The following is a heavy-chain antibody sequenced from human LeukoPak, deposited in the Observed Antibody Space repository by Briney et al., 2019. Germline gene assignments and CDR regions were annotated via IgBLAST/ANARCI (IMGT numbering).Heavy chain of an antibody. CDR1: GFTFSSYG. CDR3: ARVQRLSIFDYMDV. J-gene: IGHJ6*03. Sequence: QTGGTLRLSCAASGFTFSSYGMSWVRQAPGKGLEWVSAISGSGGSTYYADSVKGRFTISRDNAKNSLYLQMNSLRAEDTAVYYCARVQRLSIFDYMDVWGKGTTVTISS. CDR2: ISGSGGST. V-gene: IGHV3-23*01. D-gene: IGHD3-16*02.